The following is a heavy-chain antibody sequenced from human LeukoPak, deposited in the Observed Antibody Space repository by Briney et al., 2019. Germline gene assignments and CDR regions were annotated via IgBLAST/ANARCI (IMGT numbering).Heavy chain of an antibody. CDR1: GGSISSGDYY. D-gene: IGHD2-2*01. Sequence: NPSETLSLTCTVSGGSISSGDYYWRWIRQPPGKGLEWIGYIYYSGSTYYNPSLKSRVTISVDTSKNQFSLKLSSVTAADTAVYYCARVGEICSSTSCSNYFDYWGQGTLVTVSS. J-gene: IGHJ4*02. CDR3: ARVGEICSSTSCSNYFDY. V-gene: IGHV4-30-4*08. CDR2: IYYSGST.